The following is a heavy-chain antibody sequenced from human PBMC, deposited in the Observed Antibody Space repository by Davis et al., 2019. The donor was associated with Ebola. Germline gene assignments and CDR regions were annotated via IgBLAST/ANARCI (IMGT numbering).Heavy chain of an antibody. D-gene: IGHD6-13*01. CDR2: IYYSGST. CDR3: AGIAAGYYYYYGMDV. CDR1: GGSISSGGYY. V-gene: IGHV4-61*08. J-gene: IGHJ6*02. Sequence: SETLSLTCTVSGGSISSGGYYWSWIRQPPGKGLEWIGYIYYSGSTNYNPSLKSRVTISVDTSKNQFSLKLSSVTAADTAVYYCAGIAAGYYYYYGMDVWGQGTTATVSS.